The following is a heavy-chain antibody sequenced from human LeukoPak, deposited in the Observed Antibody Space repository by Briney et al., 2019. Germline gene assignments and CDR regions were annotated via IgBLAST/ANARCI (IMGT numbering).Heavy chain of an antibody. D-gene: IGHD3-10*01. J-gene: IGHJ4*02. CDR3: ATHDTTLGVS. CDR1: GVSFSRNA. Sequence: PGGSLRLSCVASGVSFSRNAMKWLRQPPGKGLEWVSGVGATNSDTSYADSVRGRFTIYREKSKNTVSIVMNNLRGEDTAVYYCATHDTTLGVSWGQGTLVTVSS. V-gene: IGHV3-23*05. CDR2: VGATNSDT.